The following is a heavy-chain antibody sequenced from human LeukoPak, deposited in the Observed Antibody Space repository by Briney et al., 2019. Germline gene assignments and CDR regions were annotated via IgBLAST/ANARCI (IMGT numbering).Heavy chain of an antibody. CDR1: GFTFSSYR. CDR3: ARDVGSGSYYKRSYNWFDP. J-gene: IGHJ5*02. V-gene: IGHV3-48*01. D-gene: IGHD3-10*01. CDR2: ISSSSSTI. Sequence: GGSLRLSCAASGFTFSSYRMNWVRQAPGKGLEWVSYISSSSSTIYYADSVKGRFTISRGNAKNSLYLQMNSLRAEDTAVYYCARDVGSGSYYKRSYNWFDPWGQGTLVTVSS.